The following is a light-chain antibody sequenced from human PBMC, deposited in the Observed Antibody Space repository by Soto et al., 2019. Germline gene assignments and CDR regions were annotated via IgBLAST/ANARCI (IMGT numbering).Light chain of an antibody. J-gene: IGLJ2*01. CDR2: ANT. V-gene: IGLV1-40*01. CDR1: SSNIGADYD. Sequence: QSVLKQPPSVSGAPGQRVTISCTVSSSNIGADYDVHWYQHLPGSAPKLLIYANTKRPSGVPDRFSASKSGTSASLAITGLQAADEAVYYCQSYDSSLSGSDVIFGGGTQLTVL. CDR3: QSYDSSLSGSDVI.